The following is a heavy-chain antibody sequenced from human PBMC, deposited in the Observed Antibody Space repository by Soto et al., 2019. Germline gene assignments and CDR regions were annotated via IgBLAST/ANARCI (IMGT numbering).Heavy chain of an antibody. V-gene: IGHV2-5*02. CDR1: GFSLNTRGVG. J-gene: IGHJ4*02. Sequence: QITLKESGPTLVKPTQTLTLTCTFSGFSLNTRGVGVGWIRQPPGKALEWLALIFWDGEKRYRPSLKTRLTVTEDTSENQLVLTMTNIDPVDTATYYCAQRRGDLLTGHYYFDFWGQGTLVTASS. CDR2: IFWDGEK. CDR3: AQRRGDLLTGHYYFDF. D-gene: IGHD3-9*01.